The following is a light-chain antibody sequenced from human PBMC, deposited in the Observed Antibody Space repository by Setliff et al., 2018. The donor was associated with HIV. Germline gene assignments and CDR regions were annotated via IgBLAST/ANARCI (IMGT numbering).Light chain of an antibody. V-gene: IGLV1-40*01. CDR1: RSNIGSPYD. CDR2: AND. Sequence: QSVLTQPPSVSGAPGQRVTLSCTVSRSNIGSPYDVHWYQPLPGAAPKLLIYANDNRPSGVPDRFSCSRSGSSASLAIAGLQAEDEADYNCQSYDSILSGYVFGPGTKVTVL. CDR3: QSYDSILSGYV. J-gene: IGLJ1*01.